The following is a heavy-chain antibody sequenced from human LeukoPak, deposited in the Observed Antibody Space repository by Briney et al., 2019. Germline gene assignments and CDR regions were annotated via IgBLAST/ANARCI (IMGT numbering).Heavy chain of an antibody. CDR1: GFTVSSNY. V-gene: IGHV3-23*01. J-gene: IGHJ4*02. CDR2: ISGSGGST. Sequence: GGSLRLSCAASGFTVSSNYMSWVRQAPGKGLEWVSAISGSGGSTYYADSVKGRFTISRDNSKNTLYLQMNSLRAEDTAVYYCAKDSMVRGVLDYWGQGTLVTVSS. D-gene: IGHD3-10*01. CDR3: AKDSMVRGVLDY.